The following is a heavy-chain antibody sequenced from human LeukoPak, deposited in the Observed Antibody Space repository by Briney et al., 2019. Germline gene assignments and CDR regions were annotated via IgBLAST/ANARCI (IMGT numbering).Heavy chain of an antibody. CDR2: IWYDGSNK. Sequence: GSLRLSCAASGFTFSSYGMHWVRQAPGKGLEWVAVIWYDGSNKYYADSVKGRFTISRDNSKNTLYLQMNSLRAEDTAVYYCARGSNCSGGSCYPDVDYWGQGTLVTVSS. CDR3: ARGSNCSGGSCYPDVDY. J-gene: IGHJ4*02. CDR1: GFTFSSYG. V-gene: IGHV3-33*01. D-gene: IGHD2-15*01.